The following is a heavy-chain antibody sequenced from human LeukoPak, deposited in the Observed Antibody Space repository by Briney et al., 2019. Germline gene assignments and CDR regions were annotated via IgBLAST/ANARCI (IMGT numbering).Heavy chain of an antibody. CDR1: GGSISSGGYY. CDR3: ARDGRYCTSTSCFDYYGMDV. D-gene: IGHD2-2*01. Sequence: SETLSLTCTVSGGSISSGGYYWSWIRQHPGKGLEWIGYIYYSGSTYYNPSLKSRVTISVDTSKNQFSLKLSSVTAADTAVYYCARDGRYCTSTSCFDYYGMDVWGQGTTVTVSS. CDR2: IYYSGST. J-gene: IGHJ6*02. V-gene: IGHV4-31*03.